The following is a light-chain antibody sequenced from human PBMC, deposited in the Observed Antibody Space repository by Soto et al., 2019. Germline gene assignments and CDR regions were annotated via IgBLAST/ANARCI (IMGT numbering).Light chain of an antibody. V-gene: IGLV2-14*01. CDR1: NSDIGAYDF. J-gene: IGLJ1*01. CDR2: EVS. CDR3: SSYRRGTTAYV. Sequence: QSALTQPASVSGSPGQSITISCTGSNSDIGAYDFVSWYQHQPGKAPRLVIYEVSGRPSGVSVRFSGSKSGNTASLAISGLQADDEADYYCSSYRRGTTAYVFGTGTKLTV.